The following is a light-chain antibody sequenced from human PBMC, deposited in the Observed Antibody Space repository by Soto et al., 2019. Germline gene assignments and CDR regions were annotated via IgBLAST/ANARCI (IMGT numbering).Light chain of an antibody. J-gene: IGKJ4*01. CDR3: QQYYDSPLT. V-gene: IGKV4-1*01. Sequence: DIVMTQSPDSLAVSLGERATINCKSSQSVLYSSNNKNYLAWYQQKPGQPPKLLIYWASTRESGVPDRFSGSGSGTEFILTISSLQAVDVAVYFCQQYYDSPLTFGGGTKVEIK. CDR1: QSVLYSSNNKNY. CDR2: WAS.